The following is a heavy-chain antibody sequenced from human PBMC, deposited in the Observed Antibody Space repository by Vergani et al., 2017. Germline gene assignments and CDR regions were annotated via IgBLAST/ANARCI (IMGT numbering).Heavy chain of an antibody. J-gene: IGHJ6*03. V-gene: IGHV1-69*11. Sequence: QVQLVQSGAEVKKPGSSVKVSCKASGGTFSSYAISWVRQAPGQGLEWMGRIIPILGTANYAQKFQGRVTITADESTSTAYRELSSLRSEDTAVYYCARDGPPRGGSGSYIYTPYYYYYMDVWGKGTTVTVSS. CDR1: GGTFSSYA. CDR3: ARDGPPRGGSGSYIYTPYYYYYMDV. CDR2: IIPILGTA. D-gene: IGHD3-10*01.